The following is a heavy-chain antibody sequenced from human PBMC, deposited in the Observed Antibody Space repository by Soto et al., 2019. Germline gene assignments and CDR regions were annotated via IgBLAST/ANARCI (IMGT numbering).Heavy chain of an antibody. V-gene: IGHV3-23*01. CDR2: ISGGGGDT. CDR3: AAGYSSGLFYFHH. D-gene: IGHD6-19*01. CDR1: GFTFNNYA. J-gene: IGHJ4*02. Sequence: EVQLLESGGGLVQPGGSLRLSCAASGFTFNNYAVSWVRQAPGKGLEWVSAISGGGGDTYYADSVKGRFTISRDSSEDTLSLQLNSLRADDTAIYYCAAGYSSGLFYFHHWGQGTLVTVSS.